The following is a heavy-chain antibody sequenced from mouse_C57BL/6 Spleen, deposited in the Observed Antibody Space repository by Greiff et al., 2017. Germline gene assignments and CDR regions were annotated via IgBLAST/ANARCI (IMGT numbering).Heavy chain of an antibody. CDR1: GYTFTSYW. Sequence: VKLQQPGAELVKPGASVKLSCKASGYTFTSYWMHWVKQRPGQGLEWIGMIHPNSGSTNYNEKFKSKATLTVDKSSSTAYMQLSSLTSEDSAVYYCARGRDGVTYYAMDYWGQGTSVTVSS. D-gene: IGHD2-2*01. CDR3: ARGRDGVTYYAMDY. J-gene: IGHJ4*01. V-gene: IGHV1-64*01. CDR2: IHPNSGST.